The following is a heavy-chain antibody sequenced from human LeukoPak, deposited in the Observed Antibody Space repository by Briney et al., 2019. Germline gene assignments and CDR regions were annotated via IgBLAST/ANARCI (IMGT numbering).Heavy chain of an antibody. Sequence: ASVKVSCKASGYTFTSYDINWVRQATGQGLEWMGWMNPNSGNTGYAQKFQGRVTMTRNTSISTAYMELSSLRSEDTAVYYCARGLESPYQLLPNYYYYYYMDAWGKGTTVTVSS. D-gene: IGHD2-2*01. CDR2: MNPNSGNT. J-gene: IGHJ6*03. V-gene: IGHV1-8*01. CDR1: GYTFTSYD. CDR3: ARGLESPYQLLPNYYYYYYMDA.